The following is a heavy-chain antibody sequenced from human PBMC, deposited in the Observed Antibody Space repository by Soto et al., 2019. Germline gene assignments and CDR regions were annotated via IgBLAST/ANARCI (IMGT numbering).Heavy chain of an antibody. CDR3: ARHQGGGATFLDY. CDR2: IWYDGSNK. J-gene: IGHJ4*02. Sequence: QVQLVESGGGVVQPGRSLRLSCAASGFTFSSYGMHWVRQAPGTGLEWVAVIWYDGSNKYYADSVKGRFTISRDNSKNTLYLQMNSLRAEDKAVYYCARHQGGGATFLDYWGQGTLVTVSS. D-gene: IGHD1-26*01. V-gene: IGHV3-33*01. CDR1: GFTFSSYG.